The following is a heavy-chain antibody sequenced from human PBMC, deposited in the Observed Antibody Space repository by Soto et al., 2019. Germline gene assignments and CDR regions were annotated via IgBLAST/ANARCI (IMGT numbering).Heavy chain of an antibody. D-gene: IGHD2-2*01. CDR2: LYHSGST. CDR3: ARKGHRSSTSCYPNWFDP. V-gene: IGHV4-4*02. J-gene: IGHJ5*02. CDR1: GGSISSSNW. Sequence: SETLSLTCAVSGGSISSSNWWSWVRQPPGKGLEWIGELYHSGSTNYNPSLKSRVTISVDKSKNQFSLKLSSVTAADTAVDYCARKGHRSSTSCYPNWFDPWGQGTLVTVSS.